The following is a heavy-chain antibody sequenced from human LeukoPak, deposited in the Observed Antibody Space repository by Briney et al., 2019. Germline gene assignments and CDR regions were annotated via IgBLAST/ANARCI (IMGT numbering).Heavy chain of an antibody. CDR2: IYYSGRT. V-gene: IGHV4-30-4*01. J-gene: IGHJ4*02. D-gene: IGHD2-2*01. CDR3: AALQRPAVIDY. Sequence: TLSLSCTVSGGTISSGDYYWGWIRPPPGKGLEWFGYIYYSGRTYYNPSLKSRVTISVDTSKNQFSLNLASVAAADTAVYYCAALQRPAVIDYWRQGTLVTVSS. CDR1: GGTISSGDYY.